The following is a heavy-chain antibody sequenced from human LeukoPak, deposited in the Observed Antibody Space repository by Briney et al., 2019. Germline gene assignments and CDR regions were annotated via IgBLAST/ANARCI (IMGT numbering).Heavy chain of an antibody. V-gene: IGHV3-7*01. D-gene: IGHD1-14*01. CDR3: GRPGRWGSEWYFAL. J-gene: IGHJ2*01. Sequence: GGSLRLSCAASGLNLKNYGINWVRQVPGKGLEWVAYIKNDGTEKLYVESVRGRFTISRDNGENSVSLEMTSLRVDDTALYYRGRPGRWGSEWYFALWGRGTLVTVSS. CDR1: GLNLKNYG. CDR2: IKNDGTEK.